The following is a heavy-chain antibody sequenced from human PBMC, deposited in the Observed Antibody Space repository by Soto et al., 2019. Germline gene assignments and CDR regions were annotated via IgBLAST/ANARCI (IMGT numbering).Heavy chain of an antibody. CDR2: ISSSISTM. Sequence: EVHLVESGGGLVQPGGSLRLSCAASGFTFSSYSMNWVRQAPGKGLEWLSYISSSISTMHYADSVKGRFTISRDNAKNSLYLQINSMRDEDTAVYYCAREVRDTAVADFDYWGQGTLVTVSS. D-gene: IGHD5-18*01. J-gene: IGHJ4*02. V-gene: IGHV3-48*02. CDR3: AREVRDTAVADFDY. CDR1: GFTFSSYS.